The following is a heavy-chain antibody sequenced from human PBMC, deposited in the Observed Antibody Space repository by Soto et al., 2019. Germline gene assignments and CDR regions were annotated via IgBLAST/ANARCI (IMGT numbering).Heavy chain of an antibody. Sequence: EVQLLESGGGLAQPGGSLRLSCAASGFTFSSYAMRWVRQAPGKGLEWVSSVNVDDSTYYANSVKGRFTISRDNSKNTVNLQMNSLRAEDTAVYYCAKNYYLDNWAQGTLVTVSS. CDR3: AKNYYLDN. CDR1: GFTFSSYA. V-gene: IGHV3-23*01. CDR2: VNVDDST. J-gene: IGHJ4*02.